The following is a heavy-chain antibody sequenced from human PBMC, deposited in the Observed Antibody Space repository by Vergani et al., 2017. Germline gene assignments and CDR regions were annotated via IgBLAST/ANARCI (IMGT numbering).Heavy chain of an antibody. J-gene: IGHJ4*02. CDR3: ARDLVLVGAPFDY. D-gene: IGHD1-26*01. Sequence: QVQLVESGGGVVQPGRSLRLSCAASGFTFSSYAMHWVRQAPGKGLEWVAVISYDGSNKYYADAVKGRFTISRDNSKNTLYLQMNSLRAEDTAVYYCARDLVLVGAPFDYWGQGTLVTVSS. CDR2: ISYDGSNK. V-gene: IGHV3-30-3*01. CDR1: GFTFSSYA.